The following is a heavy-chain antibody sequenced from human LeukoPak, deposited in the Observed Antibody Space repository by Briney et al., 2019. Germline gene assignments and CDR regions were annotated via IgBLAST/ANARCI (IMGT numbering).Heavy chain of an antibody. CDR3: AREASGYSYGLDAFDI. D-gene: IGHD5-18*01. CDR2: ISGSGGST. V-gene: IGHV3-23*01. J-gene: IGHJ3*02. Sequence: PGGSLRLSCAASGFTFSSYGMSWVRQAPGKGLEWVSAISGSGGSTYYADSVKGRFTISRDNAKNSLYLQMNSLRAEDTAVYYCAREASGYSYGLDAFDIWGQGTMVTVSS. CDR1: GFTFSSYG.